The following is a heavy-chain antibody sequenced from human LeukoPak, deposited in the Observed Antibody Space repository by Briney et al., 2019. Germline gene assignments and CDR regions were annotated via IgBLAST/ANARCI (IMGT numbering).Heavy chain of an antibody. Sequence: SETLSLTCTVSGGSISSSSYYWGWIRQPPGKGLEWIGSIYYSGSTYYNPSLKSRVTISVDTSKNQYSLKLSSVTAADTAVYYCARHPPDPGIAVAGNYYYYYYYMDVWGKGTTVTVSS. CDR1: GGSISSSSYY. V-gene: IGHV4-39*01. D-gene: IGHD6-19*01. J-gene: IGHJ6*03. CDR3: ARHPPDPGIAVAGNYYYYYYYMDV. CDR2: IYYSGST.